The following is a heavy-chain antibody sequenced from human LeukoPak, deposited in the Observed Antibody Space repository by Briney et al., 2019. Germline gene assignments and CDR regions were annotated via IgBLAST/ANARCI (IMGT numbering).Heavy chain of an antibody. V-gene: IGHV4-30-2*01. Sequence: SETLSLTCAVSGGSISSGGYSWSWIRQPPGKGLEWIGYIYHSGSTYYNPSLKSRVTISVDRSKNQFSLKLSSVTAADTAVYYCARGVGGKGVAATLYYFDYWGQGTLVTVSS. CDR2: IYHSGST. D-gene: IGHD2-15*01. CDR3: ARGVGGKGVAATLYYFDY. J-gene: IGHJ4*02. CDR1: GGSISSGGYS.